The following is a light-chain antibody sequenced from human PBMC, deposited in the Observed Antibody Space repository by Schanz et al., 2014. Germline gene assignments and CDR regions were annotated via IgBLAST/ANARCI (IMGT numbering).Light chain of an antibody. CDR1: SSDVGTYNY. V-gene: IGLV2-14*03. CDR2: DVS. Sequence: QSALTQPASVSGSPGQSITISCTGTSSDVGTYNYVSWYQHHPGKAPKLMIYDVSDRPSGVSNRFSGFKSGNTASLTISGLQTEDEADYYCSSFTSTNTWVFGGGTKLTVL. J-gene: IGLJ3*02. CDR3: SSFTSTNTWV.